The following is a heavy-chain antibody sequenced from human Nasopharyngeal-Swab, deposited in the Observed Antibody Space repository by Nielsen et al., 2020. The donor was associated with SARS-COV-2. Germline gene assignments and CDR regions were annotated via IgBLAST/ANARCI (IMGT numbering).Heavy chain of an antibody. D-gene: IGHD2-2*01. V-gene: IGHV4-59*01. CDR1: GFTFGDYA. CDR3: ARDPLVPAASDAFDI. Sequence: ESLKISCTASGFTFGDYAMSWIRQPPGKGLEWIGYIYYSGSTNYNPSLKSRVTISVDTSKNQFSLKLSSVTAADTAVYYCARDPLVPAASDAFDIWGQGTMATVSS. CDR2: IYYSGST. J-gene: IGHJ3*02.